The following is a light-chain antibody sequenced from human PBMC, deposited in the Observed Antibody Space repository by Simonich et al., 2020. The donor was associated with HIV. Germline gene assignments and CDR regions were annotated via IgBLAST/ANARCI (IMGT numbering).Light chain of an antibody. Sequence: QSVLTQPPSVSAAPGQKIAISCSGSTSNIVNNYVSWYQQFPGTAPKLLIYDNNKRPSGVPDRFSGSRSGTSATLGITGLQTGDEADYYCGTWDSSLSAGVFGGGTKLTVL. CDR3: GTWDSSLSAGV. J-gene: IGLJ3*02. CDR1: TSNIVNNY. CDR2: DNN. V-gene: IGLV1-51*01.